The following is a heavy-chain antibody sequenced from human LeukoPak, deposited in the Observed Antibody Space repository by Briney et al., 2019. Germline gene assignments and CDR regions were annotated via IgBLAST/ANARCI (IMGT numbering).Heavy chain of an antibody. V-gene: IGHV4-34*01. CDR3: ARRRILRGGNPRRSAFDI. CDR1: GGSFSGYY. CDR2: INHSGST. J-gene: IGHJ3*02. D-gene: IGHD4-23*01. Sequence: SETLSLTCAVYGGSFSGYYGSWIRQPPGKGLEWIGEINHSGSTNYNPSLKSRVTISVDTSKNQFSLKLSSVTAADTAVYYCARRRILRGGNPRRSAFDIWGHGTMVTVSS.